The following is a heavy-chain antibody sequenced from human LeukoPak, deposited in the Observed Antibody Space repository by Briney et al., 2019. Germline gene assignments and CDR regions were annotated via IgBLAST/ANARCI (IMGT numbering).Heavy chain of an antibody. J-gene: IGHJ4*02. Sequence: GGSLRLSCAASGFTFSSYSMNWVRQAPGKGLEWVSYISSSSSTIYYADSVKGRFTISRDNAKNSLYLQMNSLRAEDTAVYYCARDLIVGTTYFDYWGQGTLVTVSS. CDR1: GFTFSSYS. D-gene: IGHD1-26*01. CDR2: ISSSSSTI. CDR3: ARDLIVGTTYFDY. V-gene: IGHV3-48*01.